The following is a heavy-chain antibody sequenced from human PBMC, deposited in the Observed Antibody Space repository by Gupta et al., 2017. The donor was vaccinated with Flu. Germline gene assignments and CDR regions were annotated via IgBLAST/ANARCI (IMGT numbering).Heavy chain of an antibody. D-gene: IGHD6-19*01. CDR3: ARRRIAVADMWQY. CDR2: INHSGST. V-gene: IGHV4-34*01. J-gene: IGHJ4*02. Sequence: IRQPQGKGLEWIREINHSGSTKKNPSLKSRVTISVDTSKNQFFLKLSSVTAADTAVYYCARRRIAVADMWQYWGQGTLVTVSS.